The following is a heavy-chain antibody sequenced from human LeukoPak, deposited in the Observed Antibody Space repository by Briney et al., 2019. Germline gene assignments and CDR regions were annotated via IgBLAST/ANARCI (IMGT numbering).Heavy chain of an antibody. V-gene: IGHV4-59*08. Sequence: SVTLSLTCTVSGGSISSDYWSWIRQPPGKGLEWIGFMSYSGSTNYNPSLKSRVTISGDTSKNQFSLKLSSVTAADTAVYYCARQGYGDFDYWGRGTLVTVSS. CDR3: ARQGYGDFDY. J-gene: IGHJ4*02. D-gene: IGHD4-17*01. CDR2: MSYSGST. CDR1: GGSISSDY.